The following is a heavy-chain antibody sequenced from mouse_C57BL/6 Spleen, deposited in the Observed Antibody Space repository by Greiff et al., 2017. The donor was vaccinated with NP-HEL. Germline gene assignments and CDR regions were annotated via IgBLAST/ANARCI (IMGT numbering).Heavy chain of an antibody. Sequence: QVHVKQSGAELVKPGASVKISCKASGYAFSSYWMNWVKQRPGKGLEWIGQIYPGDGDTNYNGKFKGKATLTADKSSSTAYMQLSSLTSEDSAVYFCARFDYALYAMDYWGQGTSVTVSS. CDR1: GYAFSSYW. D-gene: IGHD2-4*01. CDR2: IYPGDGDT. V-gene: IGHV1-80*01. CDR3: ARFDYALYAMDY. J-gene: IGHJ4*01.